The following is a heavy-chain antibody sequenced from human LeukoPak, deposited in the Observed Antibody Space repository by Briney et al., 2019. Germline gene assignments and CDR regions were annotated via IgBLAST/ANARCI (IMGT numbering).Heavy chain of an antibody. Sequence: SETLSLTCAVSGGTFRGYYWSWIRQPPGKGLAWIGEIDHTGSTNYNPSLKSRVTMSVDTSKNQFSLKLSSVTAADTAVYYCARLPNDAFDFWGQGTMVTVSS. CDR2: IDHTGST. V-gene: IGHV4-34*01. J-gene: IGHJ3*01. CDR1: GGTFRGYY. CDR3: ARLPNDAFDF.